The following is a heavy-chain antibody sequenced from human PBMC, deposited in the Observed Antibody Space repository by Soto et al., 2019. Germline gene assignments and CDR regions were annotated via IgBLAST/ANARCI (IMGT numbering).Heavy chain of an antibody. D-gene: IGHD2-8*01. Sequence: QVQLVESGGGVVQPGRSLRLSCAASGFTFSSYAMHWVRQAPGKGLEWVAVISYDGSNKYYADSVKGRFTISRDNSKNTLDLQMNSLRVEDTAGYYCARGEGAGVYAFLNYWGQGTLVTVSS. CDR1: GFTFSSYA. CDR2: ISYDGSNK. V-gene: IGHV3-30-3*01. J-gene: IGHJ4*02. CDR3: ARGEGAGVYAFLNY.